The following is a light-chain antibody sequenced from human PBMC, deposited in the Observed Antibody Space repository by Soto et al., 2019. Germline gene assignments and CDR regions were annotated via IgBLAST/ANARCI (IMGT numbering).Light chain of an antibody. CDR1: SSDVGGHNH. J-gene: IGLJ2*01. CDR3: SSYAGNMNLI. Sequence: HSALTQPPSASGSPGQSVTISCTGSSSDVGGHNHVSWYQQHPGKAPKLMIYEVSKRPSGVPGRFSGSKSVNTASLTVTGLQAEDEADYYCSSYAGNMNLIFGGGTTLTVL. V-gene: IGLV2-8*01. CDR2: EVS.